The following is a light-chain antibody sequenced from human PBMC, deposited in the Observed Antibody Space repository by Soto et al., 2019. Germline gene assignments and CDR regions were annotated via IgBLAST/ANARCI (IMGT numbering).Light chain of an antibody. V-gene: IGLV2-14*01. J-gene: IGLJ1*01. CDR1: SSDVGGYNY. CDR2: EVS. CDR3: SSYTSSITLDV. Sequence: QSARTQPASVSGSPGQSITISCTGTSSDVGGYNYVSWYQQHAGKAPKLILYEVSNRPSGVSNRFSGSKSGNTASLTISGLQAEDEADYYCSSYTSSITLDVFGTGTKVTVL.